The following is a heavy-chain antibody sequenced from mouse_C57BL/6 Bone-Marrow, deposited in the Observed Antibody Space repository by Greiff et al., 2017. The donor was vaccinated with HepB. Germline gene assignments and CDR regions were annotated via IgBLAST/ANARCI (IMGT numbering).Heavy chain of an antibody. CDR1: GYTFTSYW. CDR3: ARSPYYYGSSWYFDV. D-gene: IGHD1-1*01. V-gene: IGHV1-64*01. Sequence: QVQLQQPGAELVKPGASVKLSCKASGYTFTSYWMHWVKQRPGQGLEWIGMIHPNSGSNNYNEKFKSKATLTVDKSSSTAYMQLRSLTSEDSAVYYCARSPYYYGSSWYFDVWGTGTTVTGSS. CDR2: IHPNSGSN. J-gene: IGHJ1*03.